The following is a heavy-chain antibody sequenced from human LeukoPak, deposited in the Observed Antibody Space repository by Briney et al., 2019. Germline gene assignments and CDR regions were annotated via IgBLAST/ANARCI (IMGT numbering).Heavy chain of an antibody. J-gene: IGHJ4*02. CDR2: ISGSGGST. D-gene: IGHD5-18*01. CDR3: AKDSNTAMVLSNFDY. V-gene: IGHV3-23*01. Sequence: GGSLRLSCAASGYTFSSYAMCWVHQAPGKGLEWVSAISGSGGSTYYADSVKGRFTISRDNSKNTLYLQMNSLRAEDTAVYYCAKDSNTAMVLSNFDYWGQGTLVTVSS. CDR1: GYTFSSYA.